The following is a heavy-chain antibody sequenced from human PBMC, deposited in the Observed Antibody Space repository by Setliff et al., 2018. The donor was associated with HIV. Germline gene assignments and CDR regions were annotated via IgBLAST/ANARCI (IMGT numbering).Heavy chain of an antibody. CDR1: DASTTDYH. CDR3: ARIFGDQGYYYGMDV. Sequence: SETLSLTCTVSDASTTDYHWTWIRQAPGKGLEWIGYIYYGEYTRYNPSLKSRVTISIDKSKNQFSLKLSSVIAADTAVYYCARIFGDQGYYYGMDVWGQGTTVNRLL. D-gene: IGHD3-3*01. V-gene: IGHV4-59*01. J-gene: IGHJ6*02. CDR2: IYYGEYT.